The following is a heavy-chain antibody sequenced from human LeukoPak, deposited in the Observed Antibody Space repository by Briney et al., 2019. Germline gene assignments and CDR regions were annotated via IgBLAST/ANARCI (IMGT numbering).Heavy chain of an antibody. J-gene: IGHJ6*02. D-gene: IGHD3-9*01. CDR2: ISYDGSNK. CDR3: ARGYFDWLLASGMDV. CDR1: GFNFINYA. Sequence: GGSLRLSCAASGFNFINYAMHWARQAPGKGLEWVAVISYDGSNKYYADSVKGRFTISRDNSKNTLYLQMNSLRAEDTAVYYCARGYFDWLLASGMDVWGQGTTVTVSS. V-gene: IGHV3-30-3*01.